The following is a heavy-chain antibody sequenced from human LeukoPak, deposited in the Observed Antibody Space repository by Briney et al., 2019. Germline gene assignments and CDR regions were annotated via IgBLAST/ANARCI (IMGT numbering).Heavy chain of an antibody. CDR1: GYTFTGYY. D-gene: IGHD3-22*01. J-gene: IGHJ6*02. V-gene: IGHV1-2*02. CDR3: ARDYDSSGYYGAWYYYGMDV. CDR2: INPNSGST. Sequence: ASVTVSCKASGYTFTGYYMHWVRQAPGQGLEWMGWINPNSGSTNYAQKFQGRVTMTRDTSISTAYMELSRLRSDDTAVYYCARDYDSSGYYGAWYYYGMDVWGQGTTVTVSS.